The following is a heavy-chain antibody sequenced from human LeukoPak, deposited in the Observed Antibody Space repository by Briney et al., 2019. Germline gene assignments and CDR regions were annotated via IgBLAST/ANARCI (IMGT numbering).Heavy chain of an antibody. CDR2: IYPGGSDT. D-gene: IGHD1-26*01. V-gene: IGHV5-51*01. J-gene: IGHJ4*02. CDR3: ARHRGLPDFDY. CDR1: GYSFTTYW. Sequence: ESPKISCKASGYSFTTYWIGWVRQMPGKGLEWMGTIYPGGSDTRYSPSFQGQVTISADKSISTAYLQWSSLKASDTAMYYCARHRGLPDFDYWGQGTLVTVSS.